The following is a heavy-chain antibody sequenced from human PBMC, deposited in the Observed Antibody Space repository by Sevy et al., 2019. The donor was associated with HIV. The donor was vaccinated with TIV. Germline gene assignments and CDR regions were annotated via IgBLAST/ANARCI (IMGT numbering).Heavy chain of an antibody. J-gene: IGHJ4*02. Sequence: SETLSLTCTVSGGSMSSYYWSWIRQPPGKGLEWIGYIYYSGSTKYNPSLKSRGTISLDTSKNQFSLKLGSVTAADTAVYYGARATHSYESSSYYPTPLFDYWGQGTLVTVSS. CDR3: ARATHSYESSSYYPTPLFDY. V-gene: IGHV4-59*01. CDR1: GGSMSSYY. D-gene: IGHD3-22*01. CDR2: IYYSGST.